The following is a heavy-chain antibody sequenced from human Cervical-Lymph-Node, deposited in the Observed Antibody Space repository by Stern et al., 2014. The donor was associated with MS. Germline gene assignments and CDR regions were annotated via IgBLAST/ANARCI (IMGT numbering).Heavy chain of an antibody. CDR2: IWYDGSNK. V-gene: IGHV3-33*01. Sequence: VQLVQSGGGVVQPGRSLRLSCAASGFTFSSYGMHWVRQAPGQGLEWVAVIWYDGSNKYYADSVKCRFTISRDNSKNTLYLQMNSLRAEDTAVYYCARGRYYYDSSGADYWGQGTLVTVSS. CDR1: GFTFSSYG. J-gene: IGHJ4*02. D-gene: IGHD3-22*01. CDR3: ARGRYYYDSSGADY.